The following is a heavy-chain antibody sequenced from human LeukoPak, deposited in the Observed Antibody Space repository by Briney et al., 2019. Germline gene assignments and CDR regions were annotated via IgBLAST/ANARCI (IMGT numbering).Heavy chain of an antibody. CDR3: AKGRYDILTGMSRYYYGMDV. Sequence: GGSLRLSCAASGFTFSNYGMHWVRQAPGKGLEWVAVISYDGSAKYYGDSVKGRFTISRDSSTNTLYLQMNSLRAEDTAVYYCAKGRYDILTGMSRYYYGMDVWGQGTTVTVSS. V-gene: IGHV3-30*18. CDR2: ISYDGSAK. CDR1: GFTFSNYG. J-gene: IGHJ6*02. D-gene: IGHD3-9*01.